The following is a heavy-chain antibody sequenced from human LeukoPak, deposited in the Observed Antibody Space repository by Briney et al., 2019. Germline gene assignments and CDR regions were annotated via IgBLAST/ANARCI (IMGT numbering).Heavy chain of an antibody. CDR1: GFTFSSYW. Sequence: GGSLRLSCVASGFTFSSYWMTWVRQTPGKGLEWLANIKEDGSIQYYLDSVRGRFTISRDNAKTSVYLQLNSLRADDTAVYYCARDVWTGVAVSDYWGQGTLVTVSS. CDR2: IKEDGSIQ. D-gene: IGHD6-19*01. V-gene: IGHV3-7*01. CDR3: ARDVWTGVAVSDY. J-gene: IGHJ4*02.